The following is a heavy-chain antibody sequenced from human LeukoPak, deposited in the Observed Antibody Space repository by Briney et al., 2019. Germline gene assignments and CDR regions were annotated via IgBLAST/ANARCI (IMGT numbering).Heavy chain of an antibody. D-gene: IGHD1-26*01. V-gene: IGHV3-7*01. CDR2: IKQDGSEK. Sequence: AGGSLRLSCAASGFTFSNYWMSWVRQAPGKGLEWVANIKQDGSEKYYVDSVKGRFTISRDNAKNSLDLQTKSLRAEHTALYYCARARGSYSFDYWGQGTLVTVSS. CDR1: GFTFSNYW. CDR3: ARARGSYSFDY. J-gene: IGHJ4*02.